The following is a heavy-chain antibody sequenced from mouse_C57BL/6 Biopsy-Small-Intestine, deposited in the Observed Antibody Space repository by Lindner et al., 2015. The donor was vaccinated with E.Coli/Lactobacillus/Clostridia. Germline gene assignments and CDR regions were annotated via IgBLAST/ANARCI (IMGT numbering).Heavy chain of an antibody. CDR2: INPSTGES. J-gene: IGHJ3*01. V-gene: IGHV1-42*01. D-gene: IGHD2-2*01. CDR3: ARSDYGSFAY. Sequence: VQLQESGPELVKPGASVKISCRASGYSFTGYYMNWVRQSPEKSLELMGEINPSTGESTYNQKFRAKATLTVDRSSSTTYMQLKSLTSEDSAVYYCARSDYGSFAYWGQGTLVTVSA. CDR1: GYSFTGYY.